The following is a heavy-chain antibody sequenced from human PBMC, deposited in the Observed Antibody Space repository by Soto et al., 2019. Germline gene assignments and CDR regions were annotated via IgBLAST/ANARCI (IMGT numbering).Heavy chain of an antibody. CDR2: INSDGSRT. CDR1: GFTFTDYW. CDR3: ARETYRGFYFDY. Sequence: EVHLVESGGGLVQAGGSLRLSCAASGFTFTDYWTHWVRQAPGKGLVWVSRINSDGSRTSYADSVTGRITISRDNAKNSLYLQMNSMRVEDTALYYCARETYRGFYFDYWGQGTVVTVSS. J-gene: IGHJ4*02. D-gene: IGHD4-4*01. V-gene: IGHV3-74*01.